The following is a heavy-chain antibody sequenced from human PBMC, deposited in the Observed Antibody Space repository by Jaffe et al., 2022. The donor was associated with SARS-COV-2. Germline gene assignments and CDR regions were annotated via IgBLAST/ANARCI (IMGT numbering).Heavy chain of an antibody. V-gene: IGHV4-34*01. D-gene: IGHD3-16*01. CDR3: ARGGGRREYAFDI. CDR2: INHSGST. CDR1: GGSFSGYY. Sequence: QVQLQQWGAGLLKPSETLSLTCAVYGGSFSGYYWSWIRQPPGKGLEWIGEINHSGSTNYNPSLKSRVTISVDTSKNQFSLKLSSVTAADTAVYYCARGGGRREYAFDIWGQGTMVTVSS. J-gene: IGHJ3*02.